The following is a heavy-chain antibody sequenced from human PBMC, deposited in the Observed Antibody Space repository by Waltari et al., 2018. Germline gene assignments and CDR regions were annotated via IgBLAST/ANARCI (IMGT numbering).Heavy chain of an antibody. D-gene: IGHD3-22*01. Sequence: QVQLVQSGAEVKKPGSSVKVSCKASGGTFSSYAISWVRQAPGQGLEWMGGIIPIFGTANYAQKFQGRVTSTADESTSTAYMELSSLRSEDTAVYYCARAHYYDSSGSPRDFDYWGQGTLVTVSS. V-gene: IGHV1-69*13. J-gene: IGHJ4*02. CDR1: GGTFSSYA. CDR2: IIPIFGTA. CDR3: ARAHYYDSSGSPRDFDY.